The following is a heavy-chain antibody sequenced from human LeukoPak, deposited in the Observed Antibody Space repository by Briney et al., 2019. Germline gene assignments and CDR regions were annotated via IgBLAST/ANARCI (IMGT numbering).Heavy chain of an antibody. CDR1: GGSISSYY. J-gene: IGHJ6*03. CDR2: IYTSGST. CDR3: ASSSYGSGSYYLLGYYYYYMDV. V-gene: IGHV4-4*09. Sequence: SETLSLTCTVSGGSISSYYWSWLRQPPGKGLEWIGYIYTSGSTNYTPSLKCRVTISVAPSTTPFSLQLSSVTAADTAVYYCASSSYGSGSYYLLGYYYYYMDVWGKGTTVTVSS. D-gene: IGHD3-10*01.